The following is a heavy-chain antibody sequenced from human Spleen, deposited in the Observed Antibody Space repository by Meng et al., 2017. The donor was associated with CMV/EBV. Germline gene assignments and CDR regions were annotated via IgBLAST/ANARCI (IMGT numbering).Heavy chain of an antibody. CDR1: GRPSSGSNW. J-gene: IGHJ4*02. V-gene: IGHV4-4*02. Sequence: AVSGRPSSGSNWWSSVRQPPGEGLEWIGEIYHSGSTLYTPALKSRVTISVDKSKNQFSLKLSSVTAADTAVYYCARVGYYDSSGLDYWGQGTLVTVSS. D-gene: IGHD3-22*01. CDR3: ARVGYYDSSGLDY. CDR2: IYHSGST.